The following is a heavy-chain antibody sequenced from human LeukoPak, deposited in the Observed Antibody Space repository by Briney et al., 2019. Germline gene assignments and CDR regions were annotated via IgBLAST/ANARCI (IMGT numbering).Heavy chain of an antibody. J-gene: IGHJ4*02. V-gene: IGHV2-70*11. CDR1: GFSLSTSGMC. Sequence: SGPTLVNPTQTLTLTCTFSGFSLSTSGMCVSWIRQPPGKALEWLARIDWDGDKWYSTSLKTRLTISKDTSKNQVVLTMTNMDPVDTATYYCARKGSAWNYLDYWGQGALVTVSS. CDR3: ARKGSAWNYLDY. D-gene: IGHD6-19*01. CDR2: IDWDGDK.